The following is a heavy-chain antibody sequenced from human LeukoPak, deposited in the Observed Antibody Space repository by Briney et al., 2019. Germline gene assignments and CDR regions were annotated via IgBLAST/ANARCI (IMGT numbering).Heavy chain of an antibody. CDR3: AKPLDGSGSYVFDY. J-gene: IGHJ4*02. Sequence: QSGGSLRLSCAASGFTFSSYGMHWVRQAPGKGLEWVAVISYDGSNKYYADSVKGRFTISRDNSKNTLYLQMNSLRAEDTAVYYCAKPLDGSGSYVFDYWGQGTLVTVSS. V-gene: IGHV3-30*18. CDR1: GFTFSSYG. D-gene: IGHD3-10*01. CDR2: ISYDGSNK.